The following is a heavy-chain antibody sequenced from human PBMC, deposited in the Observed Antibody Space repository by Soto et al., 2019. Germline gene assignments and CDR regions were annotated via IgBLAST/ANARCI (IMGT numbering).Heavy chain of an antibody. CDR2: IKSKPDGGTT. D-gene: IGHD5-12*01. CDR3: STGGYYFDY. J-gene: IGHJ4*02. V-gene: IGHV3-15*07. Sequence: GSLRLSCAGSGFTFSNAWINWVRQAPGKGLEWVGRIKSKPDGGTTDYAAPVKGRFTISRDDSKNTVYLQINSLENEDTAKYYCSTGGYYFDYWGRGTQVTVS. CDR1: GFTFSNAW.